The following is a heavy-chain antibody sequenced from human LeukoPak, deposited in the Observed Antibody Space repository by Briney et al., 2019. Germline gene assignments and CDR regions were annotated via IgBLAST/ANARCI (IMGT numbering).Heavy chain of an antibody. CDR2: MNPNSGNT. CDR1: GYTFTSYD. D-gene: IGHD6-13*01. J-gene: IGHJ6*02. CDR3: AGDGDSSSWYMYYGMDV. Sequence: ASVKVSCKASGYTFTSYDINWVRQATGQGLEWMGWMNPNSGNTGYAQKFQGRVTMTRDTSISTAYMELSSLRSEDTAVYYCAGDGDSSSWYMYYGMDVWGQGTTVTVSS. V-gene: IGHV1-8*01.